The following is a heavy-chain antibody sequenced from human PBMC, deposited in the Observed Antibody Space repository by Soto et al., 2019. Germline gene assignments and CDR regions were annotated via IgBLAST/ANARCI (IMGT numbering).Heavy chain of an antibody. D-gene: IGHD3-10*01. J-gene: IGHJ4*02. Sequence: KTSETLSLTCTVSGGSIISYYWICIRQPPGKGLEWIGYIYYSGSTNYNPSLKSRVTISVDTSKNQFSLKLSSVTAADTAVYYCASMVRGPYYFDYWGQGTLVTVSS. V-gene: IGHV4-59*01. CDR2: IYYSGST. CDR1: GGSIISYY. CDR3: ASMVRGPYYFDY.